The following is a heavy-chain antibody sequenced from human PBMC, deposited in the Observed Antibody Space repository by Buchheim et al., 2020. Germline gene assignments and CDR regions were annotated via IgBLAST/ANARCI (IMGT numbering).Heavy chain of an antibody. D-gene: IGHD6-19*01. J-gene: IGHJ4*02. CDR2: INGDLSLI. CDR1: GFTFSDYY. V-gene: IGHV3-74*01. CDR3: ARLAMTGTNY. Sequence: EVLLVESGGGLVQPGGSLRLSCAASGFTFSDYYMHWVRQAPGKGLEWVSNINGDLSLINYADSVRGRFTISRDNAKSTVYLQMNSLRAEDTAVYYCARLAMTGTNYWGQGIL.